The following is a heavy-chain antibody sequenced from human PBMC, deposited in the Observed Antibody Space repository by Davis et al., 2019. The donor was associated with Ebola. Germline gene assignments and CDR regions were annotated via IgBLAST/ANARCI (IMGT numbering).Heavy chain of an antibody. V-gene: IGHV1-18*04. CDR3: ARVRYCGGDCSKNYYYGMDV. J-gene: IGHJ6*04. Sequence: AASVKVSCKASGYTFTSYGISWVRQAPGQGLEWMGWINPHNGNTNYAQNVQGRVTMTTDTSINTAYMELSRLRSDDTAVYYCARVRYCGGDCSKNYYYGMDVWGKGTTVTVSS. D-gene: IGHD2-21*02. CDR1: GYTFTSYG. CDR2: INPHNGNT.